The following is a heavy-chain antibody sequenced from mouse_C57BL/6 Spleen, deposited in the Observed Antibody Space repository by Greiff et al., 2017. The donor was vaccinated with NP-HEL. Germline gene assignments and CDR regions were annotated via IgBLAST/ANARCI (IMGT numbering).Heavy chain of an antibody. D-gene: IGHD1-1*01. CDR1: GYTFTSYW. V-gene: IGHV1-53*01. J-gene: IGHJ1*03. Sequence: QVQLQQPGTELVKPGASVQLSCKASGYTFTSYWMHWVKQRPGQGLEWIGNINPSNGGTNYNEKFKSKATLTVDKSSSTAYMQLSSLTSEDSAVYYCARRYYGSSYPHWYFDVWGTGTTVTVSS. CDR2: INPSNGGT. CDR3: ARRYYGSSYPHWYFDV.